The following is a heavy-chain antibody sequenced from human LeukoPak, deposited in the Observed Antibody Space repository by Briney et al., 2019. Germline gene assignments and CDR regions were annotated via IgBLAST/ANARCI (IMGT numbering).Heavy chain of an antibody. V-gene: IGHV3-49*03. J-gene: IGHJ4*02. D-gene: IGHD5-18*01. Sequence: LSLTCTVSGGSISSYYWSWFRQAPGKGLEWAGVIRSKAYGGTTEYAASVKGRFTISRDDSKSIAYLQMNSLKTEDTAVYYCTRPIYVDTAMVTGYWGQGTLVTVSS. CDR2: IRSKAYGGTT. CDR1: GGSISSYY. CDR3: TRPIYVDTAMVTGY.